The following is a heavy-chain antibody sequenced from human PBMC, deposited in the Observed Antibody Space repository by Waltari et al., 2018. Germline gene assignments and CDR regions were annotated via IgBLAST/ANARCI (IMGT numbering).Heavy chain of an antibody. CDR3: ASKQILRGYPGLDYFDY. D-gene: IGHD3-22*01. J-gene: IGHJ4*02. CDR2: IYHSGST. Sequence: QVQLQESGPGLVKPSETLSLTCAVSGYSISSGYYWGWIRQPPGKGLEWIGSIYHSGSTYYNPSLKSRVTISGDTSKNQFSLKLSSVTAADTAVYYCASKQILRGYPGLDYFDYWGQGTLVTVSS. CDR1: GYSISSGYY. V-gene: IGHV4-38-2*01.